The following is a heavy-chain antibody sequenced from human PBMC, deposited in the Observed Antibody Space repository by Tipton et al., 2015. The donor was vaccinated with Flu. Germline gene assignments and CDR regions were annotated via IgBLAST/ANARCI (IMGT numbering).Heavy chain of an antibody. CDR1: GFTFSIHG. Sequence: SLRLSCASSGFTFSIHGMHWVRHAPGKGLEWVAFIWYDGSKKYYGDSVKGRFTISRDDSKNTVHLQMNSLRAEDTAVYYCARDGPEWNYFAYMDVWGKGTTVTVSS. J-gene: IGHJ6*03. V-gene: IGHV3-33*01. D-gene: IGHD3-3*01. CDR2: IWYDGSKK. CDR3: ARDGPEWNYFAYMDV.